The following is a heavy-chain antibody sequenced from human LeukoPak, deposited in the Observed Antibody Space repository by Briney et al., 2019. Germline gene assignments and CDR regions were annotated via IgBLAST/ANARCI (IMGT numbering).Heavy chain of an antibody. Sequence: PSETLSLTCTVSGYSISSGYYWGWIRQPPGKGLEWIGSIYHSGSTYYNPSLKSRVTISVDTSKNQFSLKLSSVTAADTAVYYCARDKTGTPLNWFDPWGQGNLVTVSS. CDR1: GYSISSGYY. CDR3: ARDKTGTPLNWFDP. J-gene: IGHJ5*02. V-gene: IGHV4-38-2*02. CDR2: IYHSGST. D-gene: IGHD1-7*01.